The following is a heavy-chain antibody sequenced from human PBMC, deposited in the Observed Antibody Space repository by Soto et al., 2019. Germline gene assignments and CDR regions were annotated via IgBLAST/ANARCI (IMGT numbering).Heavy chain of an antibody. J-gene: IGHJ6*02. D-gene: IGHD3-10*01. CDR1: GYTFTKRA. CDR2: ISAYDGKI. CDR3: ARGGSGRFYYYGLDV. V-gene: IGHV1-18*01. Sequence: QVQLVQSGGAVKKPGASVKVSCKASGYTFTKRALSWVRQAPGQGLEWVGCISAYDGKIRSGEKFKGRLTMNTDASTTTAYLELRSLTSDDTAVYYCARGGSGRFYYYGLDVWGQGTTVTVSS.